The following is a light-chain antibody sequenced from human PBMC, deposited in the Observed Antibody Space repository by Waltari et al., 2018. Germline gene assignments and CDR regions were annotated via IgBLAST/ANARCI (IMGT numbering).Light chain of an antibody. V-gene: IGLV1-44*01. CDR3: AVWDDSLSGVV. J-gene: IGLJ2*01. CDR1: SSNLASNT. Sequence: QSVLTQAPSASGTPGRRVTTPCSCSSSNLASNTLNWYQQLPGTAPKPLIYSNNQRPSGVPDRFSGSKSGTSASLAISGLQSEDEAEYSCAVWDDSLSGVVFGGGTKLTVL. CDR2: SNN.